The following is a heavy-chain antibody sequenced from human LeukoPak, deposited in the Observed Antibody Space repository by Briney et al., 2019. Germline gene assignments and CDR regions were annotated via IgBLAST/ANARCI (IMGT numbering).Heavy chain of an antibody. CDR1: GYTFTVYY. D-gene: IGHD2-15*01. Sequence: ASVTVSFKASGYTFTVYYMHWVRQAPGQGLEWMGWMNPNSGNTGYAQKFQGRVTMTRNTSISTAYMELSSLRSEDTAVYYCARAGGYCGRISCPYYFDYWGQGSLVAVSS. V-gene: IGHV1-8*02. CDR2: MNPNSGNT. CDR3: ARAGGYCGRISCPYYFDY. J-gene: IGHJ4*02.